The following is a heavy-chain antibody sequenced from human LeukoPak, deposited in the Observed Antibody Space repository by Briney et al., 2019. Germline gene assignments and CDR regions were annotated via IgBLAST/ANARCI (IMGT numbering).Heavy chain of an antibody. D-gene: IGHD4-23*01. Sequence: GGSLRLSCAVSGFSFSDHNMNWVRQAPGKGLEWVALISFDGSNKYYADSVKGRFTISRDNSNNTLYLQMNSLRADDTAVYYCARDPDYGGNGRLGFEYWGQGTLVTVSS. V-gene: IGHV3-30*19. CDR1: GFSFSDHN. CDR3: ARDPDYGGNGRLGFEY. J-gene: IGHJ4*02. CDR2: ISFDGSNK.